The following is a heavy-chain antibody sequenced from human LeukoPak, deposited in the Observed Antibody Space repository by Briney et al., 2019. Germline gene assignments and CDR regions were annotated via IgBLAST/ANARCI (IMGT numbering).Heavy chain of an antibody. Sequence: GGSLRLSCAASGFTFDRFTIHWVRQTPGKGLEWVSLINRRGHTFYADSVKGRFTISRDSSRNSVFLQMNSLRPEDTALYHCAKEVDCPSDCLFFHSWGQGTLVTVSS. CDR2: INRRGHT. CDR3: AKEVDCPSDCLFFHS. J-gene: IGHJ4*02. D-gene: IGHD2-21*02. CDR1: GFTFDRFT. V-gene: IGHV3-43*01.